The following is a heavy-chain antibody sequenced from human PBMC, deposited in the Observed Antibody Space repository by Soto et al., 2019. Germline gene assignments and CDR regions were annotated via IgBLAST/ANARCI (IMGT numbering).Heavy chain of an antibody. V-gene: IGHV3-23*01. CDR1: GFTFSSYA. D-gene: IGHD3-10*01. CDR3: AKGWWYYGSGSYFPFDY. J-gene: IGHJ4*02. CDR2: ISGSGSSGYT. Sequence: GGSLRLSCAASGFTFSSYAMSWVRQAPGKGLEWVSAISGSGSSGYTYYADSVKGRFTISRDNSKNTLYLQMNSLRAEDTAVYYCAKGWWYYGSGSYFPFDYWGQGTLVTVSS.